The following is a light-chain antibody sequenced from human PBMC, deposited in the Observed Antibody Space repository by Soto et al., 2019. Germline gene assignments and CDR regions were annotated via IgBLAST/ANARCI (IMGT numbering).Light chain of an antibody. CDR3: QKYGKLPRT. CDR2: GES. J-gene: IGKJ1*01. CDR1: QSVSIL. V-gene: IGKV3D-15*01. Sequence: IVMTQSPATLSVSPGERATLSCRASQSVSILLAWYQQKPGQAPRILIFGESRRATGIPARFSGSGSGTNLNLTISRLEPEDFAVYYCQKYGKLPRTCGQGTKVDIK.